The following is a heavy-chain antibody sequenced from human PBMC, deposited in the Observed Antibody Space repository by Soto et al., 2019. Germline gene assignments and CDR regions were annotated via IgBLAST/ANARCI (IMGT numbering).Heavy chain of an antibody. Sequence: GGSLRLSCVASGFTSSNYWMSWVRQAPGKGLEWVANIKQDGSKKYYVDSVKGRFTISRDNAKNSLYLQMNSLRAEDTAVYYCARGTCSSTTCYAIYFDSWGQGTLVTVSS. CDR3: ARGTCSSTTCYAIYFDS. D-gene: IGHD2-2*01. CDR1: GFTSSNYW. CDR2: IKQDGSKK. V-gene: IGHV3-7*01. J-gene: IGHJ4*02.